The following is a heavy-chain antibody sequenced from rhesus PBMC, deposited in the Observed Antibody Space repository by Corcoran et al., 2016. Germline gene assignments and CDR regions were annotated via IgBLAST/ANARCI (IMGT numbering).Heavy chain of an antibody. Sequence: QVQLPESGPGLVTPSEPLSLTCAISGYSISRTYWHWSRQPPGTGLEWIGYIYGSSGSTYYNPSLKSRGTISTDTAKNQFSRKLSSVTAADTAVYYCARAYWTGSGCPVDYWGQGVLVTVSS. V-gene: IGHV4-165*01. CDR3: ARAYWTGSGCPVDY. CDR1: GYSISRTY. J-gene: IGHJ4*01. CDR2: IYGSSGST. D-gene: IGHD2-21*01.